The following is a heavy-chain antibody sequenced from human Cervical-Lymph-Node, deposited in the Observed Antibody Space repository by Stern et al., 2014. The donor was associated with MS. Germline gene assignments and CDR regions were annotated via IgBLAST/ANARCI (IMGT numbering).Heavy chain of an antibody. D-gene: IGHD1-14*01. V-gene: IGHV5-51*01. CDR2: IYPGDSET. CDR1: GFKFSIYW. J-gene: IGHJ4*02. Sequence: VQLVQSGAELIRPGESLKISCKGSGFKFSIYWIAWVRQMPGKGLEWMGIIYPGDSETRYSPSFQGQVTMSADKSTSPASLQWSSLNASDTAMYFCARQTTAWASDVWGQGTLVTVSS. CDR3: ARQTTAWASDV.